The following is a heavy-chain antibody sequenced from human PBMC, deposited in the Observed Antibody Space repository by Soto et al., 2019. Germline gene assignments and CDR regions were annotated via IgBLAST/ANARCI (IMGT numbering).Heavy chain of an antibody. Sequence: QVQLQESGPGLVKPSQTLSLTCTVSGGSISSGGYYWSWIRQHPGKGLEWIGYIYYSGSTYYNPSLKSRVTITVDTSKNQSSQKLSSVPAADTAVYDCARGHYYDSGGRGDYWGQGTLVTVSS. J-gene: IGHJ4*02. CDR2: IYYSGST. CDR3: ARGHYYDSGGRGDY. D-gene: IGHD3-22*01. V-gene: IGHV4-31*03. CDR1: GGSISSGGYY.